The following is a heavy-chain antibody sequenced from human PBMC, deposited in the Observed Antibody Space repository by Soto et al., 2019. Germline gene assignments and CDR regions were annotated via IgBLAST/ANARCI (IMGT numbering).Heavy chain of an antibody. J-gene: IGHJ3*02. D-gene: IGHD3-16*02. Sequence: PGGSLRLSCAASGFTFSSYSMNWVRQAPGKGLEWVSSISSSSSYIYYADSVKGRFTISRDNAKNSLYLQMNSLRAEDTAVYYCAFLLHLGELSLDSLDAFDIWGQGTMVTVSS. V-gene: IGHV3-21*01. CDR1: GFTFSSYS. CDR3: AFLLHLGELSLDSLDAFDI. CDR2: ISSSSSYI.